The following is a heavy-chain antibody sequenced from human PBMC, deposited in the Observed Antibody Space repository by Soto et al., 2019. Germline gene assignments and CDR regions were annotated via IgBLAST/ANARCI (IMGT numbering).Heavy chain of an antibody. CDR1: GGTFSSYT. V-gene: IGHV1-69*02. D-gene: IGHD6-6*01. CDR2: IIPILGIA. CDR3: ASGMYSSSIQFDY. Sequence: VASVKVSCKASGGTFSSYTISWVRQAPGQGLEWMGRIIPILGIANYAQKFQGRVTITADKSTSTAYMELSSLRSEDTAVYYCASGMYSSSIQFDYWGQGTLVTVSS. J-gene: IGHJ4*02.